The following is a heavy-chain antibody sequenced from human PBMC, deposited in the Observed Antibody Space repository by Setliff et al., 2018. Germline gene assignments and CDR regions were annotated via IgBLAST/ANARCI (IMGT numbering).Heavy chain of an antibody. Sequence: ASVKVSCKASGYSLSNNVMNWVRQAPGQGLEWMGWINTKTGDPTYAQGYTGRFAFSLDTSDSATCLDISNLKAEDTATYYCARADHLVTTTFDYWGQGTLVTVS. CDR1: GYSLSNNV. J-gene: IGHJ4*01. CDR3: ARADHLVTTTFDY. V-gene: IGHV7-4-1*02. CDR2: INTKTGDP. D-gene: IGHD4-17*01.